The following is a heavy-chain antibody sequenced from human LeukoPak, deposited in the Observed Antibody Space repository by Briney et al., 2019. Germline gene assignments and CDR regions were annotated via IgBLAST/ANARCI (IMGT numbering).Heavy chain of an antibody. D-gene: IGHD3-3*01. V-gene: IGHV3-30*03. CDR2: ISYDGSNK. J-gene: IGHJ6*03. Sequence: GGSLRLSCAASGFTFSSYGMHWVRQAPGKGLEWVAVISYDGSNKYYADSVKGRFTISRDNSKNSLYLQMNSLRAEDTAVYYCARDQNYHSPYYMDVWGKGTTVTVSS. CDR3: ARDQNYHSPYYMDV. CDR1: GFTFSSYG.